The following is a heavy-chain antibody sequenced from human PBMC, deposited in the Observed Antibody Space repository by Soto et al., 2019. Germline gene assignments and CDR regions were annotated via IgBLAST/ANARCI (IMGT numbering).Heavy chain of an antibody. D-gene: IGHD2-2*01. Sequence: QVQLVQSGAEVKKPGSSVKVSCKASGGTFSSYAISWVRQAPGQGLEWMGGIIPIFGTANYAQKFQGRVTITADESTSTAYMALSSLRSEDTAVYYCARGGLRYCSSTSCYAVGWFDPWGQGTLVTVSS. CDR2: IIPIFGTA. J-gene: IGHJ5*02. CDR1: GGTFSSYA. V-gene: IGHV1-69*01. CDR3: ARGGLRYCSSTSCYAVGWFDP.